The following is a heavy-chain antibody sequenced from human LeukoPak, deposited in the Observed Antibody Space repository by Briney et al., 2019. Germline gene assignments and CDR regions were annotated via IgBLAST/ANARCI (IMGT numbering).Heavy chain of an antibody. D-gene: IGHD3-16*01. J-gene: IGHJ6*02. CDR2: IIPILGKP. CDR1: GGTFTTYA. Sequence: SVKVSCKASGGTFTTYAISWVRQAPGQGLEWMGRIIPILGKPNYAQKFQGRVTITTDKSTSTAYMEVSSLRSEDTAVYYCARGDWGFDYYGMDVWGQGTTVTVSS. CDR3: ARGDWGFDYYGMDV. V-gene: IGHV1-69*04.